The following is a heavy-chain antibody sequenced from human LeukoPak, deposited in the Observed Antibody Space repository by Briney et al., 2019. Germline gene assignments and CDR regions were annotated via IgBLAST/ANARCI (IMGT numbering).Heavy chain of an antibody. CDR1: GYSFTNYW. CDR2: TYPGDSDT. CDR3: ARAGGWGYDTSRYFYY. D-gene: IGHD3-22*01. V-gene: IGHV5-51*01. J-gene: IGHJ4*02. Sequence: GESLKISCKGSGYSFTNYWIGWVRQMPGKGLEWMGITYPGDSDTRYSPSFQGQVTISVDKSISTAYLQWSSLKASDTAIYYCARAGGWGYDTSRYFYYWGQGTRVTVSS.